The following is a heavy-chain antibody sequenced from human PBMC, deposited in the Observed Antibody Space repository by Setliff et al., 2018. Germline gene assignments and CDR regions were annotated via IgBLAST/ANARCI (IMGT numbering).Heavy chain of an antibody. V-gene: IGHV1-69*13. J-gene: IGHJ5*02. CDR2: IIPIFGTA. CDR3: AREEQQLVWFDP. Sequence: SVKVSCKASGGTFSSYAISWVRQAPGQGLEWMGGIIPIFGTANYAQKFQGRVTITADESTSTAYIELSSLRSEDTAVYYCAREEQQLVWFDPWGQGTLVTVSS. CDR1: GGTFSSYA. D-gene: IGHD6-13*01.